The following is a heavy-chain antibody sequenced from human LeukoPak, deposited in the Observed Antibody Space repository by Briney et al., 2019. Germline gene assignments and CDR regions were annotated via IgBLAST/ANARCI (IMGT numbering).Heavy chain of an antibody. CDR3: ARVSWFPGTSYYYMDV. CDR2: VYDSGTT. V-gene: IGHV4-61*01. J-gene: IGHJ6*03. D-gene: IGHD1-1*01. CDR1: GGSISSGSYY. Sequence: PSETLSLTCTVSGGSISSGSYYWSWIRQPPGKGLEWFGYVYDSGTTNYNPSLKSRVTISVDTSKNQFSLKLSSVTAADTAVYYCARVSWFPGTSYYYMDVWGKGTTVTVSS.